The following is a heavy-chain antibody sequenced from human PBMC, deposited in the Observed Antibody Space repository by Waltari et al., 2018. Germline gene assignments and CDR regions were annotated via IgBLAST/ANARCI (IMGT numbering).Heavy chain of an antibody. J-gene: IGHJ4*02. D-gene: IGHD7-27*01. CDR1: GFTFTDYW. CDR3: VRDHWGPDY. V-gene: IGHV3-7*01. Sequence: EVHLVESGGGLVQPGGSLRLSCAASGFTFTDYWMSWVRQAPGKGPEWDANIHKDGSEKNYVDYVKGRFTISRDNAKDSVYLQMNSLRADDTAMYYCVRDHWGPDYWGQGTLVTVSS. CDR2: IHKDGSEK.